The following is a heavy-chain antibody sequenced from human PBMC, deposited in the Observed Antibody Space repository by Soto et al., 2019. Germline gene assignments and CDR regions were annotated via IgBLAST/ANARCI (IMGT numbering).Heavy chain of an antibody. CDR3: AKDPGYDFWSGYYPYYFDY. CDR2: ISGSGGST. J-gene: IGHJ4*02. Sequence: GGSLSLSCAASGFTFSSYAMSWVRQAPGKGLEWVSAISGSGGSTYYADSVKGRFTISRDNSKNTLYLQMNSLRAEDTAVYYCAKDPGYDFWSGYYPYYFDYWGQGTLVTVSS. CDR1: GFTFSSYA. V-gene: IGHV3-23*01. D-gene: IGHD3-3*01.